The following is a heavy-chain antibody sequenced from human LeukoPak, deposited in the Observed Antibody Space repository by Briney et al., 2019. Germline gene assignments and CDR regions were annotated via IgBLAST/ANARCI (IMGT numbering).Heavy chain of an antibody. CDR2: INHSGST. Sequence: SETLSLTCAVYGGSFSGYYWSWIRQPPGKGLEWIGEINHSGSTNYNPSLKSRVTISVDTSKNQFSLKLSSVTAADTAVYYCARQDSSVWYRTWGYWGQGTLVTVSS. CDR1: GGSFSGYY. D-gene: IGHD6-19*01. V-gene: IGHV4-34*01. CDR3: ARQDSSVWYRTWGY. J-gene: IGHJ4*02.